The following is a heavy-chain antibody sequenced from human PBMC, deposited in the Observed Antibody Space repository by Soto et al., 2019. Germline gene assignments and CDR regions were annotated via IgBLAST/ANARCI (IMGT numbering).Heavy chain of an antibody. V-gene: IGHV1-69*13. D-gene: IGHD5-18*01. Sequence: SVKVSCKASGYSFTGNSIHWVRQAPGQGLEWMGWIHPIFGTANYAQKFQGRVTITADESTSTAYMELSSLRSEDTAVYYCARSQRGYSYGVFDYWGQGTLVTVSS. CDR1: GYSFTGNS. CDR3: ARSQRGYSYGVFDY. CDR2: IHPIFGTA. J-gene: IGHJ4*02.